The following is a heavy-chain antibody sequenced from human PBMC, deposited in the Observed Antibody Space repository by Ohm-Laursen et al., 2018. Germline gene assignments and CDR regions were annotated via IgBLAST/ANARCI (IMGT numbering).Heavy chain of an antibody. CDR1: GFSFSNYG. V-gene: IGHV3-30*18. Sequence: SLRLSCAASGFSFSNYGMHWVRQAPGKGLEWVALMSYDGIRKYYADSVKGRFTISRDNSKNTLYLQMSSLKPEDTAFYFCAKDDSSGYTSHFDYWGQGTLVTVSS. D-gene: IGHD3-22*01. CDR3: AKDDSSGYTSHFDY. CDR2: MSYDGIRK. J-gene: IGHJ4*02.